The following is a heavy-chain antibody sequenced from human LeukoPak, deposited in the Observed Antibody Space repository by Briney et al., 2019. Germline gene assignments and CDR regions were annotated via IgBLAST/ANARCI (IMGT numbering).Heavy chain of an antibody. J-gene: IGHJ4*02. CDR1: GFTFSKYA. CDR2: ISGSGGNT. D-gene: IGHD4-17*01. Sequence: GGSLRLSCAASGFTFSKYAMTWVRQAPGKGLEWDSGISGSGGNTYYADSVKGRFTISRDNAKDTLFLQMNSLRAEDTAVYYCAKDPKGTTVTTYWFVYWGRGTLVTVSS. V-gene: IGHV3-23*01. CDR3: AKDPKGTTVTTYWFVY.